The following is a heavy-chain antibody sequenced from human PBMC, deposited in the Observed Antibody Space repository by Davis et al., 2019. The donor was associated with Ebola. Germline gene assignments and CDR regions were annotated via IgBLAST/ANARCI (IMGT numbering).Heavy chain of an antibody. V-gene: IGHV3-23*01. J-gene: IGHJ3*02. CDR2: ISGSGGST. CDR3: VKVGYCSSTSCYTNDAFDI. Sequence: GESLKISCAASGFTFSSYAMSWVRQAPGKGLEWVSAISGSGGSTYYADSVKGRFTISRDNSKNTLYLQMSSLRAEDTAVYYCVKVGYCSSTSCYTNDAFDIWGQGTMVTVSS. CDR1: GFTFSSYA. D-gene: IGHD2-2*02.